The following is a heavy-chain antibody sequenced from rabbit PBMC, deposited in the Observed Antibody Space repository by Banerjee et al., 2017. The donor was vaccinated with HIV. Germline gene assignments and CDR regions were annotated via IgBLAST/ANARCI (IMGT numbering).Heavy chain of an antibody. J-gene: IGHJ4*01. CDR2: IDAGSSGST. V-gene: IGHV1S45*01. CDR3: ARPGYVGYGYATYFNL. D-gene: IGHD6-1*01. Sequence: QEQLVESGGGLVKPEGSLTLTCKASGFSFSSYWMCWVRQAPGKGLEWIGCIDAGSSGSTSYASWAKGRFTISKTSSTTVTLQMTSLTAADTATYFCARPGYVGYGYATYFNLWGPGTLVTVS. CDR1: GFSFSSYW.